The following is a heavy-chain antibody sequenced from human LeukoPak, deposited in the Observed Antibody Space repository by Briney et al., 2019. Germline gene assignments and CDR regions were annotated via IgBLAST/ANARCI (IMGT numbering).Heavy chain of an antibody. CDR1: GYTFTSYD. CDR3: ATDPIEHLAATAQIFDI. V-gene: IGHV1-8*01. CDR2: MNPNSSNT. Sequence: ASVKVSCKASGYTFTSYDIDWVRQATGQGLEWMGWMNPNSSNTGYAQKFRGRVTMTRNTSISTAYMELSSLRSEDTAVYYCATDPIEHLAATAQIFDIWGQGTMVTVSS. J-gene: IGHJ3*02. D-gene: IGHD2-21*02.